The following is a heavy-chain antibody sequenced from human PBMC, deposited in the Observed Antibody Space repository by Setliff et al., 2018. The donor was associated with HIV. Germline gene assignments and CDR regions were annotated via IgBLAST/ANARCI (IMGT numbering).Heavy chain of an antibody. CDR2: INPNSGGT. CDR3: ARNPRIAVAGTDYYYYMDV. D-gene: IGHD6-19*01. J-gene: IGHJ6*03. CDR1: GYTFTGYY. Sequence: VASVKVSCKASGYTFTGYYMHWVRQAPGQGLEWMGWINPNSGGTNYAQKFQGRVTMTRDTSISTAYMELSSLRSEDTAVYYCARNPRIAVAGTDYYYYMDVWGKGTTVTVSS. V-gene: IGHV1-2*02.